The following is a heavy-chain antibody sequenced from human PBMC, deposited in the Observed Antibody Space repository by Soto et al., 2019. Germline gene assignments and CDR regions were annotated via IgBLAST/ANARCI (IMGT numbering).Heavy chain of an antibody. CDR3: ASGYYDFWSGHFYGMYV. CDR2: ISAYNGNT. CDR1: GYTFTSYG. D-gene: IGHD3-3*01. V-gene: IGHV1-18*01. J-gene: IGHJ6*02. Sequence: QVQLVQSGAEVKKPGASVKVSCKASGYTFTSYGISWVRQAPGQGLEWMGWISAYNGNTNYAQKLQGRVTMTTDTTTSKAYMELRSLRSDDTAVCYCASGYYDFWSGHFYGMYVWGQGTTVTVSS.